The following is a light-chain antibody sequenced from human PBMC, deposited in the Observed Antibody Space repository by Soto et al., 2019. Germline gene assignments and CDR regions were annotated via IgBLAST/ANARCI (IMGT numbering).Light chain of an antibody. CDR3: QQRHNWPIT. Sequence: EVVLMQSPGTLSLSPGERATLSCRASQSVSSSYLAWYQQKPGQAPRLLIYDASNRATGIPARFSGSGSGTDFTLTISSLEPADFGVYYCQQRHNWPITFGQGTRLEIK. CDR2: DAS. CDR1: QSVSSSY. V-gene: IGKV3D-20*02. J-gene: IGKJ5*01.